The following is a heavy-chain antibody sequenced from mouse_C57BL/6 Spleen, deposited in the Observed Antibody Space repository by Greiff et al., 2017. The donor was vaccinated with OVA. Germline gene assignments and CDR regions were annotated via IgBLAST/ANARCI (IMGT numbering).Heavy chain of an antibody. CDR3: ARYDYDGVDY. Sequence: EVQLQESGGGLVQPGGSLKLSCAASGFTFSDYYMYWVRQTPEKRLEWVAYISNGGGSTYYPDTVKGRFTISRDNAKNTLYLQMSRLKSEDTAMYYCARYDYDGVDYWGQGTTLTVSS. CDR1: GFTFSDYY. V-gene: IGHV5-12*01. D-gene: IGHD2-4*01. J-gene: IGHJ2*01. CDR2: ISNGGGST.